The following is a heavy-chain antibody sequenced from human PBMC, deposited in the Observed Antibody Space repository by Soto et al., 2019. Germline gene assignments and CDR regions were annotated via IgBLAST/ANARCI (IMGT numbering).Heavy chain of an antibody. CDR1: SGSISSSNW. D-gene: IGHD2-15*01. CDR3: AVMVVAATELIFDY. V-gene: IGHV4-4*02. J-gene: IGHJ4*02. Sequence: SETLSLTCAVSSGSISSSNWWSWVRQPPGKGLEWIGEIYHSGSTNYNPSLKSRVTISVDKSKNQFSLKLSSVTAADTAVYYCAVMVVAATELIFDYWGQGTLVTVSS. CDR2: IYHSGST.